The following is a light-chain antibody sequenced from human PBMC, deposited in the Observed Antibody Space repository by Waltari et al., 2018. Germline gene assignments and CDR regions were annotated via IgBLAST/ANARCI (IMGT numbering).Light chain of an antibody. V-gene: IGKV1-27*01. CDR3: QEDYSAPFT. CDR1: QGINKE. J-gene: IGKJ3*01. CDR2: SAS. Sequence: DTQMTQSPSSLSAFVGDRVTVTCRASQGINKELSWYQQKTGKGPKLLIYSASTLETGVSSRFSGSGSGTDFTLTISSLQPEDVATYYCQEDYSAPFTFGPGTRLEIK.